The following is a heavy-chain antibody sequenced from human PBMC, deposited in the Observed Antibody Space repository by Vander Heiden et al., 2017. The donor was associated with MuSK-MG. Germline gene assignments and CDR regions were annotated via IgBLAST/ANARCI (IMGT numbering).Heavy chain of an antibody. CDR3: ARGAYCSGGSCHSTWFDP. Sequence: QVQLQQWGAGLLKPSETLSLTCAVYGGSFANYYWTLIRQPPGKGLEWIGEINHSGRSNSNPSLRRRVTISVDTSKNQFSLKLTSVTAAETAVYYCARGAYCSGGSCHSTWFDPWGQGTLVTVSS. CDR1: GGSFANYY. CDR2: INHSGRS. D-gene: IGHD2-15*01. J-gene: IGHJ5*02. V-gene: IGHV4-34*01.